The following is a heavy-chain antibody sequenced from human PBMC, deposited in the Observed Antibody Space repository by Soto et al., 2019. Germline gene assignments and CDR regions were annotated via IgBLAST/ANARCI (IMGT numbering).Heavy chain of an antibody. CDR1: GGSISSGDYY. J-gene: IGHJ4*02. Sequence: SETLSLTCTVSGGSISSGDYYWSWIRQHPGKGLEWIGYIYYSGNTYYNPSLKSRVTISVDTSKNQFSLKLSSVTAADTAVYYCASQGSYDSSGYPFDYWGQGTLVTAPQ. D-gene: IGHD3-22*01. CDR3: ASQGSYDSSGYPFDY. V-gene: IGHV4-31*03. CDR2: IYYSGNT.